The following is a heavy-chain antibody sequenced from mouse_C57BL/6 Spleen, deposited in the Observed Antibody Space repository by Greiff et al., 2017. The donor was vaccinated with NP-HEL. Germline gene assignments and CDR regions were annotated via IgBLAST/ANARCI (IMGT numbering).Heavy chain of an antibody. CDR3: ARPYPYYYAMDY. V-gene: IGHV1-59*01. D-gene: IGHD2-10*01. J-gene: IGHJ4*01. Sequence: VQLQQPGAELVRPGTSVKLSCKASGYTFTSYWMHWVKQRPGQGLEWIGVIDPSDSYTNYNQQFKGKATLTVDTSSSTAYMQLSSLTSEDSAVYYCARPYPYYYAMDYWGQGTSVTVSS. CDR2: IDPSDSYT. CDR1: GYTFTSYW.